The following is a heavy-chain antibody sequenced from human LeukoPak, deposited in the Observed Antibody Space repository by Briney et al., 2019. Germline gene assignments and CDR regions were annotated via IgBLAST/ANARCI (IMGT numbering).Heavy chain of an antibody. V-gene: IGHV3-21*01. CDR3: ARSSISKDAFDT. D-gene: IGHD6-13*01. CDR1: GFTFSSYS. CDR2: ISSSSSYI. J-gene: IGHJ3*02. Sequence: GGSLRLSCAASGFTFSSYSMNWVRQAPGKGLEWVSSISSSSSYIYYADSVKGRFTISRDNAKNSLYLQMNSLRAEDTAVYYCARSSISKDAFDTWGQGTMVTVSS.